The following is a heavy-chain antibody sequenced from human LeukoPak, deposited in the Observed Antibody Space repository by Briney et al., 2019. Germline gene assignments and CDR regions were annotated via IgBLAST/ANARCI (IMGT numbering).Heavy chain of an antibody. CDR3: ARDRPAELLRTHNWFDP. Sequence: ASVKVSCKASGYTFTSYGISWVRQAPGQGLEWMGWISAYNGNTNYAQKLQGRVTMTTDTSTSTAYMELRSLRSDDTAVYYCARDRPAELLRTHNWFDPWGQGTLVTVSS. D-gene: IGHD2-15*01. CDR2: ISAYNGNT. CDR1: GYTFTSYG. V-gene: IGHV1-18*04. J-gene: IGHJ5*02.